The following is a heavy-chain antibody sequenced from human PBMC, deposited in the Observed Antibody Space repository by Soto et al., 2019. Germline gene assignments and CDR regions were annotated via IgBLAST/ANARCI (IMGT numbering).Heavy chain of an antibody. V-gene: IGHV4-31*11. CDR2: ISYSGTT. CDR3: AAAHIGVAAPNWFDP. CDR1: GGSISSGGHY. J-gene: IGHJ5*02. Sequence: QVQLQESGQGLVKPSQTLSLTCAVSGGSISSGGHYWSWIRQYPGKGLEFMGYISYSGTTYYNPSLKSRLTLLIDTSENQFSLKLRSVTAADTAVYYCAAAHIGVAAPNWFDPWGQGTLVTVSS. D-gene: IGHD6-19*01.